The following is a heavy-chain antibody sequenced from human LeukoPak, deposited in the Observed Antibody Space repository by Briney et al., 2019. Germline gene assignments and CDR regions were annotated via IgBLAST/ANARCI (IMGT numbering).Heavy chain of an antibody. CDR2: IYYSGST. CDR1: GGSISSYY. J-gene: IGHJ4*02. D-gene: IGHD5-12*01. Sequence: KPSETLSLTCTVSGGSISSYYWSWIRQPPGKGLEWIGYIYYSGSTSYNPSLKSRVTISVDTSKNQFSPKLSSVTAADTAVYYCASSVSGYGDYWGQGTLVTVSS. CDR3: ASSVSGYGDY. V-gene: IGHV4-59*01.